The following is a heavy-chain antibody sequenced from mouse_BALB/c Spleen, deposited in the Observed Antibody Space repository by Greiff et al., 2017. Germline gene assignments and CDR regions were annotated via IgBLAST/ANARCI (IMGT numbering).Heavy chain of an antibody. D-gene: IGHD2-3*01. Sequence: VQVVESGPGLVAPSQSLSITCTVSGFSLTSYGVHWVRQPPGKGLEWLGVIWAGGSTNYNSALMSRLSISKDNSKSQVFLKMNSLQTDDTAMYYCARAGGYYNLMDYWGQGTSVTVSS. CDR1: GFSLTSYG. J-gene: IGHJ4*01. V-gene: IGHV2-9*02. CDR2: IWAGGST. CDR3: ARAGGYYNLMDY.